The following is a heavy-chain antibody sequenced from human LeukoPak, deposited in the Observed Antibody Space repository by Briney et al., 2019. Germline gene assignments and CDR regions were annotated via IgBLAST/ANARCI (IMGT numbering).Heavy chain of an antibody. J-gene: IGHJ5*02. CDR3: ARRRIAAAGTFEPREWFDP. CDR1: GYSFTSYW. D-gene: IGHD6-13*01. V-gene: IGHV5-51*01. CDR2: IYPGDSDT. Sequence: GESLKISCKGSGYSFTSYWIGWVRQMPGKGLECMGIIYPGDSDTRYSPSFQGQVTISDDKSISTAYLQWSSLKASDTAMYYCARRRIAAAGTFEPREWFDPWGQGTLVTVSS.